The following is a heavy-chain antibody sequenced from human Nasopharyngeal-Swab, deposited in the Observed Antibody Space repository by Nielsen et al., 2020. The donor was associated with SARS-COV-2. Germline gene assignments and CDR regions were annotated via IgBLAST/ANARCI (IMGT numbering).Heavy chain of an antibody. D-gene: IGHD6-13*01. CDR2: IYYSGST. Sequence: WIRQPPGKGLEWIGSIYYSGSTYYNPSLKRRVTISADTSKNQFSLKLSSVTAADTAVYYCTRLDPYSSRDDYWGQGTLVTVSS. J-gene: IGHJ4*02. CDR3: TRLDPYSSRDDY. V-gene: IGHV4-39*01.